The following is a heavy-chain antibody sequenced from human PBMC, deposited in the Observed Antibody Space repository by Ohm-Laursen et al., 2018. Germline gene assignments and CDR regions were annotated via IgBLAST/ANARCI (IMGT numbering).Heavy chain of an antibody. D-gene: IGHD4-17*01. V-gene: IGHV4-38-2*01. CDR3: ARHEVDYGDYWYFDY. CDR2: IYHSGST. CDR1: GYSISSGYY. J-gene: IGHJ4*02. Sequence: SETLSLTCAVSGYSISSGYYWGWIRQPPGKGLEWIGSIYHSGSTYYNPSLKSRVTISVDTSKNQFSLKLGSVTAADTAVYYCARHEVDYGDYWYFDYWGQGTLVTVSS.